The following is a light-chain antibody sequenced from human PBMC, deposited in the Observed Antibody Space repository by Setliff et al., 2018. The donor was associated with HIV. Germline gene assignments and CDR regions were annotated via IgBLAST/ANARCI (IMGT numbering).Light chain of an antibody. V-gene: IGLV2-14*01. CDR1: SSDVGAYKY. CDR3: SSYTRTTSLVV. Sequence: QSALTQPASVSGSPGQSITISCTGTSSDVGAYKYVSWYQQHPGKAPKLMIYEVSNRPSGVSNRFSGSKSGNTASLTISGLQAEDEADYYCSSYTRTTSLVVFGEGTKVTVL. CDR2: EVS. J-gene: IGLJ2*01.